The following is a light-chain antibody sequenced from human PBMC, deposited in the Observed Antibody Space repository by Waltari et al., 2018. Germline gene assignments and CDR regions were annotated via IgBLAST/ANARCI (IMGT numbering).Light chain of an antibody. V-gene: IGKV1-39*01. CDR2: AAS. CDR3: QQSYSRGFT. CDR1: QSISSY. J-gene: IGKJ3*01. Sequence: DIQMTQSPSSLSASVGDRVTITCRASQSISSYLNWYQQKPGKAPKLLIYAASNLQRGVPSRFSGSGSGTDFTLTISSLQPEDFATYYCQQSYSRGFTFGPGTKVESN.